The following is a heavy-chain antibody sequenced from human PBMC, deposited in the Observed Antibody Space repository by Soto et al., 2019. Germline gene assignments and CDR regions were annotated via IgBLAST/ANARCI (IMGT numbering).Heavy chain of an antibody. J-gene: IGHJ2*01. Sequence: QLQLQESGSGLVKPSQTLSLTCAVSGGSISSGGYSWSWIRQPPGKGLEWIGYIYHSGSTYYNPSLKGRVTISVDRSKNQFPLKLSSVPAADTAVYYCARGGGIIRYWYFDLWGRGTLVTVSS. CDR3: ARGGGIIRYWYFDL. CDR2: IYHSGST. V-gene: IGHV4-30-2*01. D-gene: IGHD2-15*01. CDR1: GGSISSGGYS.